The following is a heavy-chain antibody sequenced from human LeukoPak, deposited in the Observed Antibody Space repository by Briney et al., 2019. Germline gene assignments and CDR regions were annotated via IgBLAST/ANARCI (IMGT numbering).Heavy chain of an antibody. V-gene: IGHV3-21*01. CDR3: ARGSSGGFDY. D-gene: IGHD6-19*01. Sequence: GGSLRLSCAASGFTFSSYSMNWIRQAPGKGLEWVSSISSSTSYIYYADSVKGRFTISKDNAKNSLYLQMNSLRAEDTAVYYCARGSSGGFDYWGQGTLVTVSS. J-gene: IGHJ4*02. CDR1: GFTFSSYS. CDR2: ISSSTSYI.